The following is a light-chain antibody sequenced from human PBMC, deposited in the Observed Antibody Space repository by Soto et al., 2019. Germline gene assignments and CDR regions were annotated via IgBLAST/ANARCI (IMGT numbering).Light chain of an antibody. CDR2: GAS. CDR1: QSVKNNY. V-gene: IGKV3-20*01. Sequence: DIVLTQSPGTLSLSPGERATLSCRASQSVKNNYLAWYQQKPGQGPRLLIYGASSRATGIPDRFSGSGSGTDFTLTISRLEPEDFAVYYCQQYGSSRWTFGQGTKVDI. CDR3: QQYGSSRWT. J-gene: IGKJ1*01.